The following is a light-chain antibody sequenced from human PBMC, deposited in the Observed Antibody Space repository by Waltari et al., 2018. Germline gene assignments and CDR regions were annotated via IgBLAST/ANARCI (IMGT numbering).Light chain of an antibody. CDR1: RGYSSNV. V-gene: IGLV4-69*01. J-gene: IGLJ3*02. Sequence: LVLTQSPSASASLGASVKLTCTLSRGYSSNVIAWLQQQPGKGPRYLMKVNSDGSHRKGDDIPYRFSASDSGTECYLTISSPQSEDEADYYCQTGGHGTWVFGGGTKLTVL. CDR2: VNSDGSH. CDR3: QTGGHGTWV.